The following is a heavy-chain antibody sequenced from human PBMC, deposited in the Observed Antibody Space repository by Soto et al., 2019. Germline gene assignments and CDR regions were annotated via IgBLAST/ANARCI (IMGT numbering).Heavy chain of an antibody. D-gene: IGHD2-21*01. CDR2: VIPIFGTA. J-gene: IGHJ6*01. CDR3: ARVWPHRMAPAHYYSSGTEV. V-gene: IGHV1-69*01. Sequence: QGLEWMGGVIPIFGTANYAQKFQGRVTITADESTSTAYMELSSLRSEDTAVYYCARVWPHRMAPAHYYSSGTEVLGQGTTVTVS.